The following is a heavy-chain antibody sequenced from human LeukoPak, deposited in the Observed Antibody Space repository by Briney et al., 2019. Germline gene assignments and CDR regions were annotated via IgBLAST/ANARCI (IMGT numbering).Heavy chain of an antibody. CDR3: AREVGESHGRWFGEFDY. CDR2: IYYSGST. Sequence: SETLSLTCTVSGGSISSSSYYWGWIRQPPGKGLEWIGYIYYSGSTNYNPSLKSRVTISVDTSKNQFSLKLSSVTAADTAVYYCAREVGESHGRWFGEFDYWGQGTLVTVSS. D-gene: IGHD3-10*01. CDR1: GGSISSSSYY. J-gene: IGHJ4*02. V-gene: IGHV4-61*01.